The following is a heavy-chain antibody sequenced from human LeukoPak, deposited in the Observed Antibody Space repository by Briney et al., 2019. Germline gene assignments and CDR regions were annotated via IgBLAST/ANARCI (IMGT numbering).Heavy chain of an antibody. V-gene: IGHV1-69*06. CDR2: IIPIFGTA. Sequence: ASVKVSCKASGGTFSSYAISWVRQAPGQGLEWMGGIIPIFGTANYAQKFQGRVTITADKSTSTAYMELSSLRSEDTAVYYCARPAVTTRDYYDYGMDVWGKGTTVTVSS. CDR3: ARPAVTTRDYYDYGMDV. D-gene: IGHD4-17*01. J-gene: IGHJ6*04. CDR1: GGTFSSYA.